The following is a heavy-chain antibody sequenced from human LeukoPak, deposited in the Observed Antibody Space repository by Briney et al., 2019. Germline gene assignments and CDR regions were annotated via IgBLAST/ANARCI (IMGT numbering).Heavy chain of an antibody. D-gene: IGHD1-26*01. CDR3: AKDDGGSSYFDY. Sequence: GGSLRLPCAAPGFTSNPSELNGLPQAPGEGLEGISYISHTGSLIYYADSVKGSFTISRDNSKNLLYLQMNSLRAEDTDVYYCAKDDGGSSYFDYWGQGTLVTVSS. J-gene: IGHJ4*02. CDR2: ISHTGSLI. CDR1: GFTSNPSE. V-gene: IGHV3-48*03.